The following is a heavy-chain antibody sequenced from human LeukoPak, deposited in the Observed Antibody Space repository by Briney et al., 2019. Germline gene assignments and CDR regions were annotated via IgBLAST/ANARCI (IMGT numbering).Heavy chain of an antibody. CDR3: ARVYVGPRWSAFDI. CDR1: GFTFSTYW. D-gene: IGHD1-26*01. J-gene: IGHJ3*02. V-gene: IGHV3-7*01. CDR2: IKEDGSEK. Sequence: PGGSLRLSCAASGFTFSTYWMSWVRQAPGKGLEWVANIKEDGSEKYYVDSVKGRFTISRDNAKNSLYLQMNSLRSEDTAVYYCARVYVGPRWSAFDIWGQGTMVTVSS.